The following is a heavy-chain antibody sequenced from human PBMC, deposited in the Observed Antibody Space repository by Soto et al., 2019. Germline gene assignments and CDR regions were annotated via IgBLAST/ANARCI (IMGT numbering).Heavy chain of an antibody. V-gene: IGHV3-23*01. Sequence: EVQLLESGGGLVQPGGSLRLSCAASGFTFSTYAMNWVRQAPGKGLEWVSLIISSGGSTYYADSVKGRFTISRDNSKNTLYLQMNSLRADDTAVYYCAKAEGSSYGTEYSQHWGQGTQVTVSS. D-gene: IGHD6-13*01. J-gene: IGHJ1*01. CDR3: AKAEGSSYGTEYSQH. CDR2: IISSGGST. CDR1: GFTFSTYA.